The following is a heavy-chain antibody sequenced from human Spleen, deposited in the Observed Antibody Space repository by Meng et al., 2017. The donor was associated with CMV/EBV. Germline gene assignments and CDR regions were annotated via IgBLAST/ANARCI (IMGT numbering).Heavy chain of an antibody. D-gene: IGHD3-10*01. CDR3: AGSGRSYWFDP. V-gene: IGHV4-4*07. Sequence: QVQRQESGPGLFKPSETLSLTGSVSGGSIRSYYWSWIWQPAGKGLEWIGHIYSSGSTNYNPSLKSRVTMSLDTSKSQFSLKLSSVTAADTAVYYCAGSGRSYWFDPWGQGTLVTVSS. CDR2: IYSSGST. J-gene: IGHJ5*02. CDR1: GGSIRSYY.